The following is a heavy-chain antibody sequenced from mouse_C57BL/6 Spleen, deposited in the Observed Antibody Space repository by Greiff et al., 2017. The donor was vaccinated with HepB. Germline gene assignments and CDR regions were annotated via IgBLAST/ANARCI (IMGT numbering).Heavy chain of an antibody. CDR1: GYTFTSYG. J-gene: IGHJ2*01. CDR2: IYPRSGNT. V-gene: IGHV1-81*01. CDR3: ARSGGSSFFDY. Sequence: QVHVKQSGAELARPGASVKLSCKASGYTFTSYGISWVKQRTGQGLEWIGEIYPRSGNTYYNEKFKGKATLTADKSSSTAYMELRSLTSEDSAVYFCARSGGSSFFDYWGQGTTLTVSS. D-gene: IGHD1-1*01.